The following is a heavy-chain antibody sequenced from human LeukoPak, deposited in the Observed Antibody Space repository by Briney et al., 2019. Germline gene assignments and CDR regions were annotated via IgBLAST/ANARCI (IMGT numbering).Heavy chain of an antibody. Sequence: ASVEVSCKASGYTFTGYYMHWVRQAPGQGLEWMGWINPNSGGTNYAQKFQGRVTMTRDTSISTAYMELSRLRSDDTAVYYCARDSPRFDSSGYYYYFDYWGQGTLVTVSS. CDR3: ARDSPRFDSSGYYYYFDY. D-gene: IGHD3-22*01. V-gene: IGHV1-2*02. CDR1: GYTFTGYY. J-gene: IGHJ4*02. CDR2: INPNSGGT.